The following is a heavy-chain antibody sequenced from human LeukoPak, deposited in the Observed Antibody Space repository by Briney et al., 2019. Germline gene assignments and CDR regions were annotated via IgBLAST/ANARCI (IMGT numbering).Heavy chain of an antibody. V-gene: IGHV3-30*02. CDR3: ARDYCGGDCYSEAYYYFDL. D-gene: IGHD2-21*02. Sequence: GGSLRLSCEVSGFIASDYGFHWVPQAPGKGLQWVAFFGYDATIKKYADSVKGRFTISRDNSKNTLYLDISSLRDDDRALYFCARDYCGGDCYSEAYYYFDLWGRGTLLTVSS. J-gene: IGHJ2*01. CDR2: FGYDATIK. CDR1: GFIASDYG.